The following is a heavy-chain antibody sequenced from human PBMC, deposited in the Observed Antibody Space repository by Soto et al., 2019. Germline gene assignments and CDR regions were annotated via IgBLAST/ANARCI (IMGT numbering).Heavy chain of an antibody. V-gene: IGHV5-51*01. CDR1: GYSFTSYW. CDR2: IYPGDSDT. Sequence: GESLKISCKGSGYSFTSYWIGWVRQMPGKGLEGMGIIYPGDSDTRYSPSFQGQVTISADKSISTAYLQWSSLKGSDTAMYYCARRRYTCSSTSYLLGDMDDWGQGTLVTVSS. D-gene: IGHD2-2*01. J-gene: IGHJ4*01. CDR3: ARRRYTCSSTSYLLGDMDD.